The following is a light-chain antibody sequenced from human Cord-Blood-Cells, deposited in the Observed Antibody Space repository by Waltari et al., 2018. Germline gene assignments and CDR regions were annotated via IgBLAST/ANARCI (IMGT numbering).Light chain of an antibody. Sequence: QSALTQPRSVSGSPGQSVPISCTATSRDFGGSNYVSWYQQHPGKAPKLMMYDVSKRPSGVPDRFSGSKSGNTASLTISGLQAEDEADYYCCSYAGSYVFGTGTKVTVL. V-gene: IGLV2-11*01. CDR3: CSYAGSYV. CDR1: SRDFGGSNY. J-gene: IGLJ1*01. CDR2: DVS.